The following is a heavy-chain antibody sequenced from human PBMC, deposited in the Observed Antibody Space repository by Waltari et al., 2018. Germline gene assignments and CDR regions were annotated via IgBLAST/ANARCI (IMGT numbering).Heavy chain of an antibody. CDR2: VRSKANNYAT. CDR3: IGYYSGSGPY. Sequence: EVQLVESGGDLVQPGGSLKLSCAASGFTFSGSAMDWVRQASGKGLEWVGRVRSKANNYATAYAASMKGRFTISRDDSKNTAYLQMNSLKTEDTAVYYCIGYYSGSGPYWGQGTLVTVSS. CDR1: GFTFSGSA. J-gene: IGHJ4*02. V-gene: IGHV3-73*02. D-gene: IGHD3-10*01.